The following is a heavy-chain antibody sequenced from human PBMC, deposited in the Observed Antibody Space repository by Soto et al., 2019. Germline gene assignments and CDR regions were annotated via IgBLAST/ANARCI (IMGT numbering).Heavy chain of an antibody. D-gene: IGHD1-26*01. CDR1: GGTFSSYT. J-gene: IGHJ6*02. Sequence: SVKVSCKASGGTFSSYTISWVRQAPGQGLEWMGRIIPILGIANYAQKFQGRVTITADKSTSTAYMELSSLRSEDTAVYYCAGPVVGQWEQAYYYYYGMDVWGQ. CDR3: AGPVVGQWEQAYYYYYGMDV. V-gene: IGHV1-69*02. CDR2: IIPILGIA.